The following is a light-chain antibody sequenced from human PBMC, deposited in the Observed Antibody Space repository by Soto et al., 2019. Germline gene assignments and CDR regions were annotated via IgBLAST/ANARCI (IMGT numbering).Light chain of an antibody. CDR1: QSVNSN. Sequence: EIVMTQSPATLSVSPGERATLSCRASQSVNSNLAWHQQKPGQAPRLLIYGASTRATGIPIRFSGSGSGTEFTLTISSLQSEDFALYYCQQYHSWPPAWTFGQGTKVEIK. V-gene: IGKV3-15*01. CDR2: GAS. J-gene: IGKJ1*01. CDR3: QQYHSWPPAWT.